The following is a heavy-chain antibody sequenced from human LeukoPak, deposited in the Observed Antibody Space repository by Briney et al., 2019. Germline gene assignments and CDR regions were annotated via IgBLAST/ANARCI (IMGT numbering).Heavy chain of an antibody. CDR1: GGSISSYY. Sequence: PSETLSLTCTVSGGSISSYYWSWIRQPPGKGLEWIGYIYTSGSTNYNPSLKSRVTISVDTSKNQFSLKLSSVTAADTAVYYCARRYYDSSGAEYFQHWGQGTLVTVSS. D-gene: IGHD3-22*01. J-gene: IGHJ1*01. CDR3: ARRYYDSSGAEYFQH. V-gene: IGHV4-4*09. CDR2: IYTSGST.